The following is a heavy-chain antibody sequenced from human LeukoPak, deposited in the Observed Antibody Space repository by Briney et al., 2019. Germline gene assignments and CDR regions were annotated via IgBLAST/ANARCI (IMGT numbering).Heavy chain of an antibody. CDR2: FDPEDGET. CDR1: GYTLTDLS. V-gene: IGHV1-24*01. Sequence: ASVKVSCKVSGYTLTDLSMHWVRQAPGKGLEWLGGFDPEDGETIYAQKFQGRVTLAEDTSTDTAYMELSSLRSEDTAAYYCATDIPRRIRGVVYSSFGMDVWGQGTTVTVSS. CDR3: ATDIPRRIRGVVYSSFGMDV. D-gene: IGHD3-10*01. J-gene: IGHJ6*02.